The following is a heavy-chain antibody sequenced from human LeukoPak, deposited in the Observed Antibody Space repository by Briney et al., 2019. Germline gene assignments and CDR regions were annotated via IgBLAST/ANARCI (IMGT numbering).Heavy chain of an antibody. CDR2: IYHSGST. D-gene: IGHD5-12*01. V-gene: IGHV4-4*02. CDR1: GGSISSSNW. CDR3: ASSHSGYDWEWDAFDI. Sequence: KSSGTLSLTCAVSGGSISSSNWWSWVRQPPGKGLEWIGEIYHSGSTNYNPSLKSRVTISVDKSKNQFSLKLSSVTAADTAVYYCASSHSGYDWEWDAFDIWGQGTMVTVSS. J-gene: IGHJ3*02.